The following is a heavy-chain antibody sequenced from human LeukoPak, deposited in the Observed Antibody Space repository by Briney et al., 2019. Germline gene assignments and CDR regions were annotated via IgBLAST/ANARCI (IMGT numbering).Heavy chain of an antibody. CDR2: ISAYNGNT. CDR3: AREYHYDSSGSYLDAFDI. CDR1: GYTFTSYG. Sequence: ASVKVSCKASGYTFTSYGISWVRQAPGQGLEWMGWISAYNGNTNYAQKLQGRVTMTTDTSTSTAYMELRSLRSDDTAVYYCAREYHYDSSGSYLDAFDIWGQGTMVTVSS. D-gene: IGHD3-22*01. J-gene: IGHJ3*02. V-gene: IGHV1-18*01.